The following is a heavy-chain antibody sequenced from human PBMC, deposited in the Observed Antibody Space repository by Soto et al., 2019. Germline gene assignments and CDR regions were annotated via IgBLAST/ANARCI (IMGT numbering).Heavy chain of an antibody. J-gene: IGHJ6*02. Sequence: GGSLKIPCKGSGYSFTSYWIGWVPQMPGKGLEWMGIIYPADSDTRYSPSFQGQVTISADKSISTAYLQWSSLKASDTAMYYCARWGSSTLYYAMDVWGQGTTVTVSS. V-gene: IGHV5-51*01. CDR2: IYPADSDT. CDR3: ARWGSSTLYYAMDV. D-gene: IGHD2-2*01. CDR1: GYSFTSYW.